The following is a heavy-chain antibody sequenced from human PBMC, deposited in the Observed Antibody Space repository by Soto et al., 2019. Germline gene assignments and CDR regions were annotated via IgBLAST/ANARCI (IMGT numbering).Heavy chain of an antibody. V-gene: IGHV4-59*11. CDR2: IFYSGNT. J-gene: IGHJ4*02. CDR1: GGSISGHY. D-gene: IGHD3-10*01. Sequence: SETLSLTCTVSGGSISGHYWTWIRQPPGKGLEWIGYIFYSGNTNYNPSLRSRVTISVDSLRPEDAAVYYCARDPKTSGGQHWAFNYFDSWGQGTLVTVSS. CDR3: WAFNYFDS.